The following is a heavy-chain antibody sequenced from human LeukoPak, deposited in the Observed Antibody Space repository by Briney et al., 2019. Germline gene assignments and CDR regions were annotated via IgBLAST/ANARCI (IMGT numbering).Heavy chain of an antibody. CDR3: AKDRVSPGFNWFDP. V-gene: IGHV3-23*01. CDR1: GVIISSYA. CDR2: IDGRGDNT. Sequence: GGSLRLSCAASGVIISSYAMSWVRQAPGKGLEWVSAIDGRGDNTYYADFVKGRFTISRDNSKSTVYLQMNSLRTEDTAVYYCAKDRVSPGFNWFDPWGQGTLVTVSS. D-gene: IGHD2/OR15-2a*01. J-gene: IGHJ5*02.